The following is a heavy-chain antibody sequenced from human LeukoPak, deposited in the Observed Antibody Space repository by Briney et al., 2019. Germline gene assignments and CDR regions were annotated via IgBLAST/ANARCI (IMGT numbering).Heavy chain of an antibody. V-gene: IGHV3-48*03. Sequence: GGSLRLSCAASGFTFSSYEMNWVRQAPGKGLEWVSYISSSGSTIYYADSVKGRFTISRDNAKNSLYLQMNSLRAEDTAVYYCARDRSSSWTSTHYYYYYMDVWGKGTTVTVSS. CDR2: ISSSGSTI. D-gene: IGHD6-13*01. CDR3: ARDRSSSWTSTHYYYYYMDV. J-gene: IGHJ6*03. CDR1: GFTFSSYE.